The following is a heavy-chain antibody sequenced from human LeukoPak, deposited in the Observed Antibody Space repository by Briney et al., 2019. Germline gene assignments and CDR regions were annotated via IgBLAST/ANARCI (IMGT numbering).Heavy chain of an antibody. Sequence: GGSLRLSCAASGFTFSSYAMHWVRQAPGKGLEWVAVISYDGSNKYYADSVKGRFTISRDNSKNTLYLQMNSLRAEDTAVYYCASLSGIEALWGQGTLVTVSS. D-gene: IGHD2-21*01. CDR3: ASLSGIEAL. CDR1: GFTFSSYA. J-gene: IGHJ4*02. CDR2: ISYDGSNK. V-gene: IGHV3-30-3*01.